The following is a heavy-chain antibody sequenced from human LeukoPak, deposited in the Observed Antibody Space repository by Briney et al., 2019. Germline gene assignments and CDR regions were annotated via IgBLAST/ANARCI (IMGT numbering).Heavy chain of an antibody. J-gene: IGHJ5*02. CDR3: ARDLTSCSGGSCYPTWFDP. V-gene: IGHV3-74*01. CDR1: GFTFRSYW. CDR2: INSDGSST. D-gene: IGHD2-15*01. Sequence: PGGSLRLSCAASGFTFRSYWMHWVRQAPGKGLVWLSRINSDGSSTSYADSVKGRFTISRDNSKNTLYLQMSSLRAEDTAVYYCARDLTSCSGGSCYPTWFDPWGQGTLVTVSS.